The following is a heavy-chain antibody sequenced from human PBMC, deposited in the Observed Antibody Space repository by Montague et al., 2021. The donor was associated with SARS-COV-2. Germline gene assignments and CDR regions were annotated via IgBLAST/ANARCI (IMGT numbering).Heavy chain of an antibody. V-gene: IGHV4-38-2*02. CDR2: IYHSGTT. CDR1: GYSISSGYY. J-gene: IGHJ3*02. D-gene: IGHD5-24*01. Sequence: SETLSLTCTVSGYSISSGYYWGWTRKFPGKGLEWIGSIYHSGTTYYNPSLKSRVTISVDTSKNQFSLKMYSVTAADTAQFYCARDRTFRDGYLDAFEIWGQGTAVTLSS. CDR3: ARDRTFRDGYLDAFEI.